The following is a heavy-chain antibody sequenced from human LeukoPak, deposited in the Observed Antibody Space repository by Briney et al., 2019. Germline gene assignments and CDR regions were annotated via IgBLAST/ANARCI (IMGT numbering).Heavy chain of an antibody. J-gene: IGHJ4*02. D-gene: IGHD5-12*01. CDR2: ISGSGGST. CDR1: GFTFSSYG. Sequence: GGTLRLSCAASGFTFSSYGMSWVHQAPGKGLEWVSAISGSGGSTYYADSVKGRFTISRDNSKNTLYLQMNSLRAEDTAVYYCAKGWLRLDYWGQGTLVTVSS. V-gene: IGHV3-23*01. CDR3: AKGWLRLDY.